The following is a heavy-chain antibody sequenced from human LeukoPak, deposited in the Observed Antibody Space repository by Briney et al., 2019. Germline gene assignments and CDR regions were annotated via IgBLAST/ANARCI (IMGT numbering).Heavy chain of an antibody. V-gene: IGHV3-66*01. J-gene: IGHJ5*02. Sequence: GGSLRLSCAASGFTVSSNYMSWVRQAPGKGLEWVPVIYSGGSTYYADSVKGRFTISRDNSKNTLYLQMNSLRAEDTAVYYCARDKGIAVAGTSWFDPWGQGTLVTVSS. CDR1: GFTVSSNY. CDR2: IYSGGST. D-gene: IGHD6-19*01. CDR3: ARDKGIAVAGTSWFDP.